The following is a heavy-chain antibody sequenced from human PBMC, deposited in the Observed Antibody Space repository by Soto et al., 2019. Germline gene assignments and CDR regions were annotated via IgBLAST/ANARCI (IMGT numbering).Heavy chain of an antibody. CDR2: ISGSGGTT. V-gene: IGHV3-23*01. CDR1: GFTFSIYA. CDR3: AKDALMITFGGVIAHFDY. J-gene: IGHJ4*02. Sequence: GGSLRLSCAVSGFTFSIYAMTWVRQAPGKGLEWVSAISGSGGTTYYADSVKGRFTISRDNSKNTSYLQMNSLRAEDTAVYYCAKDALMITFGGVIAHFDYWGQGTLVTVSS. D-gene: IGHD3-16*02.